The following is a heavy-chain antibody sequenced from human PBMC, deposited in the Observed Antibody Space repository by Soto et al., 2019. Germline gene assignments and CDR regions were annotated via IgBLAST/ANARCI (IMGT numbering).Heavy chain of an antibody. J-gene: IGHJ4*02. D-gene: IGHD3-3*01. CDR1: GFTFSSYW. CDR2: IKQDGSEK. CDR3: ARDNGPYYDFWSGYGLGY. Sequence: GSLRLSCAASGFTFSSYWMSWVRQAPGKGLEWVANIKQDGSEKYYVDSVKGRFAISRDNAKNSLYLQMNSLIAEDTAVYYCARDNGPYYDFWSGYGLGYWGQGTLVTVSS. V-gene: IGHV3-7*03.